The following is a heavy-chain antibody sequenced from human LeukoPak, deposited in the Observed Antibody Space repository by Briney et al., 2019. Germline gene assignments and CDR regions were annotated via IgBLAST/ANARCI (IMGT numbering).Heavy chain of an antibody. CDR2: INHSGST. CDR1: GFTVGSNY. D-gene: IGHD6-19*01. CDR3: ARLVNPRSGKRGVIDY. V-gene: IGHV4-34*01. J-gene: IGHJ4*02. Sequence: GSLRLSCAASGFTVGSNYMSWIRQPPGKGLEWIGEINHSGSTNYNPSLKSRVTISVDTSKNQFSLKLSSVTAADTAVYYCARLVNPRSGKRGVIDYWGQGTLVTVSS.